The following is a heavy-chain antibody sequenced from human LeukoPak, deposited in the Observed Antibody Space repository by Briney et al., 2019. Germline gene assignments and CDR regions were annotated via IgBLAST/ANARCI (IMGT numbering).Heavy chain of an antibody. CDR3: ARDCSGGSCYDGVDY. D-gene: IGHD2-15*01. J-gene: IGHJ4*02. V-gene: IGHV1-18*01. Sequence: GASLKVSCKASGYTFTRYGISWVRQAPGQGLEWMGWISGYNGNIKYAQKVQGRVTMTTDTSTSTAYMELRSLRSDDTAVYYCARDCSGGSCYDGVDYWGQGTLVTV. CDR2: ISGYNGNI. CDR1: GYTFTRYG.